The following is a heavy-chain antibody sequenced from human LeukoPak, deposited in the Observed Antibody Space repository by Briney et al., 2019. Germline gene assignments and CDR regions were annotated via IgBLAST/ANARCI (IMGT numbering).Heavy chain of an antibody. CDR3: ARFVVGQWLINY. CDR1: GGSISSHY. D-gene: IGHD6-19*01. V-gene: IGHV4-59*11. CDR2: IYYSGST. J-gene: IGHJ4*02. Sequence: SETLSLTCTVSGGSISSHYWSWIRQPPGKGLEWIGYIYYSGSTNYNPSLKSRVTISVDMSKNKFSLKLSSVTATDTAVYYCARFVVGQWLINYWGQGALVTVSS.